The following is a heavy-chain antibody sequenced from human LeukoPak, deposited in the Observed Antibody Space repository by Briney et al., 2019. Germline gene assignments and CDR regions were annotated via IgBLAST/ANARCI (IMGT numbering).Heavy chain of an antibody. J-gene: IGHJ4*02. CDR2: INHSGST. CDR3: ARGSTYFKGYLF. CDR1: GGSFSGYY. D-gene: IGHD2-15*01. Sequence: SETLSLTCAVYGGSFSGYYWSWIRQPPGKGLEWIGEINHSGSTNYNPSLKSRVTISVDTSKNQFSLKLSSVTAADTAVYYCARGSTYFKGYLFWGQGTLVTVSS. V-gene: IGHV4-34*01.